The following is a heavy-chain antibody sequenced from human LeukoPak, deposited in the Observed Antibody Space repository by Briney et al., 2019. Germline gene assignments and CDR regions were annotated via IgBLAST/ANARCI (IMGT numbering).Heavy chain of an antibody. CDR2: ISFSGDST. D-gene: IGHD6-13*01. CDR1: GFTFRSYS. Sequence: PGGSLRLSCAASGFTFRSYSMNWVRQAPGKGLEWVSVISFSGDSTYYADSVRGRFTISRDNSKNTLYLQMNSLRADDTAVYFCGKVLAAAGTGYWGQGTLVTVSS. CDR3: GKVLAAAGTGY. J-gene: IGHJ4*02. V-gene: IGHV3-23*01.